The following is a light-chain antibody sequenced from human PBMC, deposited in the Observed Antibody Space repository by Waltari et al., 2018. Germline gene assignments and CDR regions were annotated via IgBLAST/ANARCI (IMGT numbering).Light chain of an antibody. J-gene: IGKJ1*01. CDR1: QSVSSK. CDR2: DAS. Sequence: EIAMTHSPATLSVSPGESATLYCRAIQSVSSKLAWYQQIPGQAPRLLIYDASTRATAIPARFTAGGSGTEFTLSISSLQSEDFAVYYCQQYNQWPRTFGQGTKVEIK. V-gene: IGKV3-15*01. CDR3: QQYNQWPRT.